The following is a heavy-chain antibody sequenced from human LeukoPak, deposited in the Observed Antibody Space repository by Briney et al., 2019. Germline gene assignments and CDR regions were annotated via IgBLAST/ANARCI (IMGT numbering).Heavy chain of an antibody. CDR3: ARESDYYDSSGYYDY. Sequence: ASVKVSCKASGYTFTSYAITWVRQAPGQGLEWMGWISVYYGHTNYAQKLQARVTMTTDTSTSTAYMELRSLRSDDTAVYYCARESDYYDSSGYYDYWGQGTLVTVSS. V-gene: IGHV1-18*01. CDR1: GYTFTSYA. D-gene: IGHD3-22*01. J-gene: IGHJ4*02. CDR2: ISVYYGHT.